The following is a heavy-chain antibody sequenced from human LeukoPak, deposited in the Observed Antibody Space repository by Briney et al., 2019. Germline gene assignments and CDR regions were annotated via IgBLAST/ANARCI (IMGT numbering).Heavy chain of an antibody. CDR3: VREGKSWGEFS. V-gene: IGHV3-23*01. Sequence: PGGSLRLSCAASGFTFSSYAMSWVRQAPGKGLEWVSAISGSGGSTYYADSVKGRFTISRDNSKNTLYLQMNSLRVEDTAIYYCVREGKSWGEFSWGQGTLVTVAS. J-gene: IGHJ4*02. CDR2: ISGSGGST. CDR1: GFTFSSYA. D-gene: IGHD7-27*01.